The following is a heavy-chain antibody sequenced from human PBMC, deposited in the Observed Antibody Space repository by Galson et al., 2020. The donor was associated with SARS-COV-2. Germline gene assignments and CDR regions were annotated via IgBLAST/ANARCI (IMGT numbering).Heavy chain of an antibody. CDR2: INPSGSP. CDR1: GGSFSDYY. J-gene: IGHJ6*02. V-gene: IGHV4-34*01. CDR3: ARGLRRITTVGVVVSCGMDV. Sequence: SETLSLTCTVYGGSFSDYYWSWIRQSPGKGLEWIGEINPSGSPSFNQSLASRVTISLAAYKNQFSLNLRSVIAADTAVYYCARGLRRITTVGVVVSCGMDVWGQGTTVIVSS. D-gene: IGHD3-3*01.